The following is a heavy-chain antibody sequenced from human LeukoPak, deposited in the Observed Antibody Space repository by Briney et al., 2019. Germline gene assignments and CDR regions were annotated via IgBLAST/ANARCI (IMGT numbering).Heavy chain of an antibody. CDR3: ARSPCFDCSSTYYYGMDV. CDR1: GFTFSSYW. CDR2: IKQDGSEK. D-gene: IGHD2-2*01. V-gene: IGHV3-7*01. J-gene: IGHJ6*02. Sequence: PGGSLRLSCAASGFTFSSYWMSWVRQAPGKGLEWVANIKQDGSEKYYVDSVKGRFTISRDNAKNSLYLQMNSLRAEDTAVYYCARSPCFDCSSTYYYGMDVWGQGTTVTVS.